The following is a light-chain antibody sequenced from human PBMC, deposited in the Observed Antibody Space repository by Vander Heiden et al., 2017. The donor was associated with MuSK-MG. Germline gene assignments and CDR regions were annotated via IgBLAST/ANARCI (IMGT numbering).Light chain of an antibody. CDR1: QSVSNN. V-gene: IGKV3-15*01. CDR2: GAS. Sequence: EIVMTQSPATLSVSPGERATLSCRASQSVSNNLAWYQHKPGQAPRLLIYGASTRATGIPARFSGGGSGTEFTLTISSLQSEDFALYYWHQGDDLRTFGQGTRVEIK. J-gene: IGKJ1*01. CDR3: HQGDDLRT.